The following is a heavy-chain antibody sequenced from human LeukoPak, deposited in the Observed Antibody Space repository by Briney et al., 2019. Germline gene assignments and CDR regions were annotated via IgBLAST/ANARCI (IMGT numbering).Heavy chain of an antibody. CDR3: ARTVVGVSDY. V-gene: IGHV3-11*01. D-gene: IGHD1-26*01. CDR2: ISSSGVIK. Sequence: GGSLRLSCAASGFIFSDYYMSWIRQAPGEGLEWVSDISSSGVIKNYADSVKGRFTISRDNAKNSLYLQMKSLRADDTAVYYCARTVVGVSDYWGQGTLVTVSS. J-gene: IGHJ4*02. CDR1: GFIFSDYY.